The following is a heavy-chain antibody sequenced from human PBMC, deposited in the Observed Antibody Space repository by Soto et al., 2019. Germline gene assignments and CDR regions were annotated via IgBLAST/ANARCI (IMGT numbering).Heavy chain of an antibody. CDR1: GYTFTSYG. CDR2: INAANGDT. Sequence: ASVKVSCKASGYTFTSYGIHWVRQAPGQRLERMGWINAANGDTKYSPKFQGRVTITRDTSASTAYMELSSLRSEDTAVYYCVRRHVSATGIDWFDPWGQGTLVTSPQ. J-gene: IGHJ5*02. CDR3: VRRHVSATGIDWFDP. D-gene: IGHD6-13*01. V-gene: IGHV1-3*01.